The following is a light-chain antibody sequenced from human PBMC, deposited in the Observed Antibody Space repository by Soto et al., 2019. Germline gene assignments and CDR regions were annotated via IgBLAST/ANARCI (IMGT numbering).Light chain of an antibody. CDR1: SSNMGSNS. CDR3: AAWDDSLSGWV. V-gene: IGLV1-47*02. J-gene: IGLJ3*02. Sequence: LTQPPSASGTPGQRVTISCSGSSSNMGSNSVFWYQQLPGTTPKLLIFSNNQRASGVPDRFSGSKSGTSASLAISGLRSEDEADYYCAAWDDSLSGWVFGGGTKVTVL. CDR2: SNN.